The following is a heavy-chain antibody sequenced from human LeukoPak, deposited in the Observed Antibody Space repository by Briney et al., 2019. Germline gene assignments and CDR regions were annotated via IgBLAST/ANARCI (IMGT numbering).Heavy chain of an antibody. J-gene: IGHJ4*02. CDR3: ATFIAVAGTWNY. Sequence: GASVKVSCKVSGYTLTELSMHWVRQAPGKGLEWMGGFDPEDGETIYAQKFQGRVTMTEDTSTDTAYMGLSSLRSEDTAVYYCATFIAVAGTWNYWGQGTLVTVSS. CDR1: GYTLTELS. CDR2: FDPEDGET. V-gene: IGHV1-24*01. D-gene: IGHD6-19*01.